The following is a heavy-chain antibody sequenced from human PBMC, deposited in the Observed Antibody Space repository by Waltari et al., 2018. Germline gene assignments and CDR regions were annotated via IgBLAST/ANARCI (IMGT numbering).Heavy chain of an antibody. CDR1: GFTLRNYW. Sequence: EVQLVESGGGLVQPGGSLRLSCAASGFTLRNYWMSWVRQAPGKGPEWGANIMTDGREEYYVDSVRGRFTISRDNAKNSLYLQMNSLRPEDTAVYYCVRDQWFAFDIWGQGTMVTVSS. J-gene: IGHJ3*02. V-gene: IGHV3-7*01. D-gene: IGHD3-22*01. CDR3: VRDQWFAFDI. CDR2: IMTDGREE.